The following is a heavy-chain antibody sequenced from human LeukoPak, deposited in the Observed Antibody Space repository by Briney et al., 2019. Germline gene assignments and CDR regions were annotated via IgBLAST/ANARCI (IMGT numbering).Heavy chain of an antibody. CDR2: IGNGGFST. J-gene: IGHJ4*02. D-gene: IGHD6-13*01. CDR1: GFTFSTYA. V-gene: IGHV3-23*01. Sequence: PGGSLRLSCAASGFTFSTYAMSWVRQAPGKGLEWVSAIGNGGFSTYYADSVKGRFTISRDNSKSTLYLQMNSLRAEDTAVYYCAKGSSNWLDHYYFDYWGQGILVTVSS. CDR3: AKGSSNWLDHYYFDY.